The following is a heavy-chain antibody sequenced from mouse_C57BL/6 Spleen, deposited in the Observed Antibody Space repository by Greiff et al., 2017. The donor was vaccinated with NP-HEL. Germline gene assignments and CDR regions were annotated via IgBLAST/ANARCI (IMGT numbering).Heavy chain of an antibody. V-gene: IGHV1-82*01. Sequence: LEESGPELVKPGASVKISCKASGYAFSSSWMNWVKQRPGKGLEWIGRIYPGDGDTNYNEKFKSKATLTVDKSSSTAYMQLSSLTSEDSAVYYCARSPITTVSMDYWGQGTSVTVAS. J-gene: IGHJ4*01. CDR2: IYPGDGDT. D-gene: IGHD1-1*01. CDR1: GYAFSSSW. CDR3: ARSPITTVSMDY.